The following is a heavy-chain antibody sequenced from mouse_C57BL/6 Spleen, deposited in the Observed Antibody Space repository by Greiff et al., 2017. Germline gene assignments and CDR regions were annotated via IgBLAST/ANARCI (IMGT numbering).Heavy chain of an antibody. CDR3: ARSSLLWERDYAMDY. J-gene: IGHJ4*01. V-gene: IGHV1-19*01. CDR2: INPYNGGT. D-gene: IGHD2-10*01. CDR1: GYTFTDYY. Sequence: EVQLQQSGPVLVKPGASVKMSCKASGYTFTDYYMNWVKQSHGKSLEWIGVINPYNGGTSYNQKFKGKATLTVDKSSSTAYMELNSLTSEDSAVYYCARSSLLWERDYAMDYWGQGTSVTVSS.